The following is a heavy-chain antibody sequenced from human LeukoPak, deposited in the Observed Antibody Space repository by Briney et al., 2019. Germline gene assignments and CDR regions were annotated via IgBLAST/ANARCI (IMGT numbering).Heavy chain of an antibody. D-gene: IGHD3-10*01. CDR3: ARGSITMVRGVIGRY. V-gene: IGHV1-2*02. Sequence: ASVKVSCKASGYTFTGYYMHWVRQAPGRGLEWMGWINPNSGGTNYAQKFQGRVTMTRDTSISTAYMELSRLRSDDTAVYYCARGSITMVRGVIGRYWGQGTLVTVSS. CDR1: GYTFTGYY. J-gene: IGHJ4*02. CDR2: INPNSGGT.